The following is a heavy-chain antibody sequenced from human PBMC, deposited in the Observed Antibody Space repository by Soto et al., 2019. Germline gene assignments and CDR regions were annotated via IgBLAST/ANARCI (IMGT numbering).Heavy chain of an antibody. CDR1: GFSVTDHY. Sequence: GGSLRLSCAASGFSVTDHYMTWVRQAPGKGLEWVSVLYTGGSAYYGDSVKGRFTISRDSSTNTLYLQMNSLKVGDTAFYFCARSFNNWTTYFDYWSEGTLVTVSS. V-gene: IGHV3-53*01. CDR3: ARSFNNWTTYFDY. D-gene: IGHD1-20*01. CDR2: LYTGGSA. J-gene: IGHJ4*02.